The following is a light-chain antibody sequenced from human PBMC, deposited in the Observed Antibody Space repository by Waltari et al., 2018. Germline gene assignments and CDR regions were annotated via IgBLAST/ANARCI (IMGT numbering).Light chain of an antibody. CDR1: QSVTNNY. V-gene: IGKV3-20*01. CDR2: DAS. Sequence: DILLTQSPGTLSLSPGEGSTLSCRASQSVTNNYLAWYQQKPGQAPRLLIYDASSRATGIPDRFSGSGSGTDFTLTITRLEPEDFAAYYCQQYGRSVTFGGGTKLQIK. CDR3: QQYGRSVT. J-gene: IGKJ4*01.